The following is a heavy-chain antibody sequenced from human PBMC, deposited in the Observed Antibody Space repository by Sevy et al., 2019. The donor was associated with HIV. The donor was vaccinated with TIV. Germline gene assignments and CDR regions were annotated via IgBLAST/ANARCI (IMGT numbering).Heavy chain of an antibody. CDR3: ARDRIFAVGFNGMDV. D-gene: IGHD3-3*02. Sequence: SETLSLTCTVSGGSVSSGGHYWGWVRQPPGKGLEWIGYIHYSGNTNYNPSLKSRVTISVDTSKEQFSLKLSSGTAADTAVYYCARDRIFAVGFNGMDVWGQGTTVTVSS. CDR1: GGSVSSGGHY. CDR2: IHYSGNT. V-gene: IGHV4-61*08. J-gene: IGHJ6*02.